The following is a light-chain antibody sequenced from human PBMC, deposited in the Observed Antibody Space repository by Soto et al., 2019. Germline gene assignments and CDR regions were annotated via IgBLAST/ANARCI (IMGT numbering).Light chain of an antibody. CDR1: QSVSSSS. CDR2: GAS. CDR3: QQYGSSPVA. Sequence: EIVLTQSPGTLSLSPGERATLSCWASQSVSSSSLAWYQQKPGQAPRLLIYGASSRATGIPDRFSGSGSGTDFTLTISRLEPEDFAVYYCQQYGSSPVAFGEGTKVDIK. J-gene: IGKJ1*01. V-gene: IGKV3-20*01.